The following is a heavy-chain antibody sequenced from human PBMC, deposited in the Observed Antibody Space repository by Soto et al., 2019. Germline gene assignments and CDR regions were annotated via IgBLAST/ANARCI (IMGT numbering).Heavy chain of an antibody. CDR1: GGSISSYY. CDR2: IYYSGST. Sequence: SETLSLTCTVSGGSISSYYWGWIRQPPGKGLEWIGYIYYSGSTNYNPSLKSRVTISVDMSKNQFSLKLSSVTAADTAVYYCARDRYYDRSGYYYEASGFDPWGQGTLVTVSS. V-gene: IGHV4-59*01. CDR3: ARDRYYDRSGYYYEASGFDP. J-gene: IGHJ5*02. D-gene: IGHD3-22*01.